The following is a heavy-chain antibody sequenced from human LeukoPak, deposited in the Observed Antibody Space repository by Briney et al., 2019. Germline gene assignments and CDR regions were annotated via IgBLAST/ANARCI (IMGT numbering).Heavy chain of an antibody. CDR2: IYASTST. Sequence: PSQTLSLTCTVSGDSISNHTSYWTWIRQPAGKGLEWIGRIYASTSTSYNPSLKSRVTISVDTSKNAFSLKLTSVTAADTAVYYCARRPLSYGLDCWGQGTLVTVSS. D-gene: IGHD3-10*01. V-gene: IGHV4-61*02. J-gene: IGHJ4*02. CDR3: ARRPLSYGLDC. CDR1: GDSISNHTSY.